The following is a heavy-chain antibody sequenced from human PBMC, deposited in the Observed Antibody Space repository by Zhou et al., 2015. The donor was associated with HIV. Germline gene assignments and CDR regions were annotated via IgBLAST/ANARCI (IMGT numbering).Heavy chain of an antibody. Sequence: EVQLVESGGGLVKPGRSLRLSCTTSGFTFGDYAMSWFRQAPGKGLEWVGFITSKAYGVTTEDAASVKNRFTISRDDSKSIAYLQMNSLKTEDTAVYFCTRSSIIVVVTAGYFDYWGQGTLVTVAS. CDR3: TRSSIIVVVTAGYFDY. D-gene: IGHD2-21*02. CDR2: ITSKAYGVTT. J-gene: IGHJ4*02. V-gene: IGHV3-49*05. CDR1: GFTFGDYA.